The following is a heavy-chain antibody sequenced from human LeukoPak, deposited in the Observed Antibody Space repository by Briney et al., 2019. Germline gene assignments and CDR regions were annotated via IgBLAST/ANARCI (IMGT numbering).Heavy chain of an antibody. CDR1: GDSISNYY. Sequence: SETLSLTCTVSGDSISNYYWSWIRQPPGKGLEWIGYIYDSGSTNYNPSLKSRVTISVDTSKNQFSLKLSPVTAADTAVYYCARGEGSGSFYPYFDYWGQGTLVTVSS. V-gene: IGHV4-59*12. J-gene: IGHJ4*02. CDR3: ARGEGSGSFYPYFDY. D-gene: IGHD1-26*01. CDR2: IYDSGST.